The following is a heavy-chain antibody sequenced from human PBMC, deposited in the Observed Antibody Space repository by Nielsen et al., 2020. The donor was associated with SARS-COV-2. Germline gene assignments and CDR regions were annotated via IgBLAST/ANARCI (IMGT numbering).Heavy chain of an antibody. V-gene: IGHV3-15*01. J-gene: IGHJ4*02. CDR1: GFTFSNAW. Sequence: GGSLRLSCAASGFTFSNAWMSWVRQAPGKGLEWVGRIKSKNDGGTTDYAAPVKGRFTISRDDSENTLYLQMNSLKTEDTAVYYCTTTRRFGDLNYWGQGTLVTVSS. D-gene: IGHD3-10*01. CDR2: IKSKNDGGTT. CDR3: TTTRRFGDLNY.